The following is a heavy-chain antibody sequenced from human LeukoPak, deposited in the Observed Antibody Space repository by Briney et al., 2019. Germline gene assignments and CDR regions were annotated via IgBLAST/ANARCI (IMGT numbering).Heavy chain of an antibody. D-gene: IGHD6-25*01. CDR1: GYRFISYW. CDR2: IYPADSDI. CDR3: ARSLTAAAGDY. J-gene: IGHJ4*02. Sequence: GESLNISCKRAGYRFISYWIGWVRQIPGKSLEWMAIIYPADSDIRYSPSFQGQVTISADKSISTAYLQWSSLKASDTAMYYCARSLTAAAGDYWGQGTLVTVSS. V-gene: IGHV5-51*01.